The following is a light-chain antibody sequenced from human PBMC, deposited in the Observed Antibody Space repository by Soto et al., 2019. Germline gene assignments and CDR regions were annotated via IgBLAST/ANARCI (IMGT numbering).Light chain of an antibody. J-gene: IGKJ1*01. Sequence: DIQMTQSPSTLSASAADRVSVTCRASQTIGSWLAWYQQKPGRAPKLLIFDASSLESGVPSRFSGNGSGTEFTLTISGLQPDDFASYYCQQYNSYSGMFGQGTKVDI. V-gene: IGKV1-5*01. CDR1: QTIGSW. CDR3: QQYNSYSGM. CDR2: DAS.